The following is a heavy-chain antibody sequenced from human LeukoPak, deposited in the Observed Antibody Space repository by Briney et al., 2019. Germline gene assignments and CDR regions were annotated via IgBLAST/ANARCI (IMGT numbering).Heavy chain of an antibody. CDR3: ARDRPAVDTAMAYPTGDY. CDR2: ISSSSSTI. Sequence: GGSLRLSCAASGFTFSSYSMNWVRQAPGKGLEWVSYISSSSSTIYYADSVKGRFTISRDNAKNSLYLQMNSLRAEDTAVYYCARDRPAVDTAMAYPTGDYWGQGTLVTVSS. J-gene: IGHJ4*02. D-gene: IGHD5-18*01. CDR1: GFTFSSYS. V-gene: IGHV3-48*04.